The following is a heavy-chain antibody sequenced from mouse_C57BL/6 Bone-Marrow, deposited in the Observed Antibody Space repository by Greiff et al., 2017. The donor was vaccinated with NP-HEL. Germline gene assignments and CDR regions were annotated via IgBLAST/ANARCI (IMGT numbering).Heavy chain of an antibody. Sequence: VQLQQSGPELAKPGASVKISCKASGYAFSSSWMNWVKQRPGKGLEWIGRIYPGDGDTNYNGKFKGKATLTADKSSSTAYMQLSSLTSEDSAVYFCARKGDYGSSWFAYWGQGTLVTVSA. CDR3: ARKGDYGSSWFAY. CDR1: GYAFSSSW. D-gene: IGHD1-1*01. CDR2: IYPGDGDT. J-gene: IGHJ3*01. V-gene: IGHV1-82*01.